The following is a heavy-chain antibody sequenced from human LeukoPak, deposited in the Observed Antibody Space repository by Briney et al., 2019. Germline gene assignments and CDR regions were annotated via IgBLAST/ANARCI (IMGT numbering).Heavy chain of an antibody. V-gene: IGHV4-59*01. J-gene: IGHJ4*02. CDR1: GGSISSYY. D-gene: IGHD6-19*01. Sequence: SETLSLTCTVSGGSISSYYWSWIRQPPGKGLEWIGYIYYSGSTNYNPSLKSRVTISVDTSKNQFSLKLSSVTAADTAVYYCASDDDKYGSCLYGIVSWGQGTLVTGSS. CDR2: IYYSGST. CDR3: ASDDDKYGSCLYGIVS.